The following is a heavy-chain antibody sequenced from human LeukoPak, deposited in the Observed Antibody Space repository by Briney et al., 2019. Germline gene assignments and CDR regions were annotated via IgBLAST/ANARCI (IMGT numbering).Heavy chain of an antibody. Sequence: PSETLSLTCAISGGSISSGNYYWTWIRQPAGKGLEWIGRIYPSGTTNYNPYLKSRVTISLDTSKNQFSLKMTSLTAADTAVYYCARKGEHVYGSGKLWPAWVDLWGQGILVTVSS. CDR2: IYPSGTT. J-gene: IGHJ5*02. CDR1: GGSISSGNYY. CDR3: ARKGEHVYGSGKLWPAWVDL. V-gene: IGHV4-61*02. D-gene: IGHD3-10*01.